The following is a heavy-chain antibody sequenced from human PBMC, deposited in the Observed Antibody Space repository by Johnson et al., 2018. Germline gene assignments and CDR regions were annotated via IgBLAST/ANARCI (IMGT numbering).Heavy chain of an antibody. V-gene: IGHV1-69*13. CDR2: SIPIFGTA. D-gene: IGHD3-10*01. CDR1: GGTFSSYA. CDR3: ARSELGEGYYYYYGMDV. Sequence: QVQLVQSGAEVKKPGASVKVSCKASGGTFSSYAISWVRQAPGQGLEWMGGSIPIFGTANYAQKFQGRVTITADESTSTAYMELSSLRSEDTAVYYCARSELGEGYYYYYGMDVWGQGTTVTVSS. J-gene: IGHJ6*02.